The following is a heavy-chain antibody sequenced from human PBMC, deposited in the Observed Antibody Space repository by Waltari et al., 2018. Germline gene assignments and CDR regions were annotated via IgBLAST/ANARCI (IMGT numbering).Heavy chain of an antibody. J-gene: IGHJ6*02. CDR2: IIPIGVTA. CDR3: ARDECGYDKPAYYGIDV. Sequence: QVQLVQSGAEVKKPGSSVKVSCKASGGTFSSYAISWVRQAPGQGLEWMGGIIPIGVTANYAHKLRGRVTIPAAESTRAAYRELSSLVSEDAAVYYCARDECGYDKPAYYGIDVWGQGTTVTVSS. CDR1: GGTFSSYA. D-gene: IGHD5-12*01. V-gene: IGHV1-69*12.